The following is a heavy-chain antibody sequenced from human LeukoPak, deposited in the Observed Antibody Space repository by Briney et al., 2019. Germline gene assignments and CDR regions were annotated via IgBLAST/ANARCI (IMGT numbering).Heavy chain of an antibody. CDR3: ARPYFFGSGLYFDY. V-gene: IGHV2-5*02. CDR2: VYWDDDK. J-gene: IGHJ4*02. D-gene: IGHD3-10*01. Sequence: TLSLTCTVSGGSISSSSYYWGWIRQPPGKALEWLAHVYWDDDKRYSPSLKTRLTITKDTSKNQVVLTMTNMDPVDTATYFCARPYFFGSGLYFDYWGQGSLVTVSS. CDR1: GGSISSSSYY.